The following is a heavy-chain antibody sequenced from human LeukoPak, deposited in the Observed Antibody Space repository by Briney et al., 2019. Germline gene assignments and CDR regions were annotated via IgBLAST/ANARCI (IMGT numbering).Heavy chain of an antibody. Sequence: SETLSLTCIVSGDSISSGSFYWGWIRQPPRQGLEWIGSIDYSGSSYYNPSLQSRVTMSVDTSKNQFSLKLSSVTAADTAAYYCARAVMQSGNFDYWGQGTPVTVSS. V-gene: IGHV4-39*07. D-gene: IGHD2-21*01. CDR3: ARAVMQSGNFDY. CDR2: IDYSGSS. CDR1: GDSISSGSFY. J-gene: IGHJ4*02.